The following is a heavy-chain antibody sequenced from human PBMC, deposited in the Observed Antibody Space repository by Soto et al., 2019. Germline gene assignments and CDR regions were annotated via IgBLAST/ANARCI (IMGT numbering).Heavy chain of an antibody. CDR3: TREGLYCSGGSCYSGVWYFDY. V-gene: IGHV3-49*03. CDR1: GFTFGDYA. J-gene: IGHJ4*02. CDR2: IRSKAYGGTK. D-gene: IGHD2-15*01. Sequence: GGSLRLSCTASGFTFGDYAMSWFRQAPGKGLEWVGFIRSKAYGGTKEYAASVKGRFTISRDDSKRVAYLQMNSLKTEDTAVYYCTREGLYCSGGSCYSGVWYFDYWGQGTLVTVSS.